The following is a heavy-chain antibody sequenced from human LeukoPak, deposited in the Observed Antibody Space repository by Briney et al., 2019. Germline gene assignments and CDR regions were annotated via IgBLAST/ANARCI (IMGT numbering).Heavy chain of an antibody. V-gene: IGHV4-39*07. J-gene: IGHJ4*02. CDR3: ARGGYYDSSGLDY. D-gene: IGHD3-22*01. CDR2: IYHSGST. Sequence: SETLSLTCTVSGGSISSSSYYWGWIRQPPGKGLEWIGYIYHSGSTYYNPSLKSRVTISVDRSKNQFSLKLSSVTAADTAVYYCARGGYYDSSGLDYWGQGTLVTVS. CDR1: GGSISSSSYY.